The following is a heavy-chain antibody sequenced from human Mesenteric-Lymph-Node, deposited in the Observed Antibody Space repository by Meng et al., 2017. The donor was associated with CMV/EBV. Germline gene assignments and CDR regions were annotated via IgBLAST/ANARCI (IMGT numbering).Heavy chain of an antibody. D-gene: IGHD4-11*01. Sequence: ASVKVSCKASGYRFTIYDINWVRQAPGQGLEWMGWMSPNSGSTGYAQKFQGRVTFTRDTSTNTAYMELGSLRSEDTAVYYCARAQTNYLGIDVWGQGTPVTVSS. CDR1: GYRFTIYD. CDR2: MSPNSGST. V-gene: IGHV1-8*03. J-gene: IGHJ6*02. CDR3: ARAQTNYLGIDV.